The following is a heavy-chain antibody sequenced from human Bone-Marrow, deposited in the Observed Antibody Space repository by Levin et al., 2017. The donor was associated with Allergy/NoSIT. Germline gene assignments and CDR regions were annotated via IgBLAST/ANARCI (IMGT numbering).Heavy chain of an antibody. J-gene: IGHJ6*02. Sequence: SETLSLTCTVSGASISGDYYWNWIRQAPGQGLEWIGYIYYTGSTYYNPSLKSRVTISSDTSKTQFSLSLTSVTAADTAVYYCARGGGSYDYYGMAVWGQGTTVTVSS. CDR2: IYYTGST. CDR1: GASISGDYY. CDR3: ARGGGSYDYYGMAV. D-gene: IGHD3-16*01. V-gene: IGHV4-30-4*01.